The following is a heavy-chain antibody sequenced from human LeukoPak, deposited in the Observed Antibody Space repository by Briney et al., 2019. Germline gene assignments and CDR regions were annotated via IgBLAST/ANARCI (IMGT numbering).Heavy chain of an antibody. CDR3: AKGGLRLYFGQFHY. D-gene: IGHD3-10*01. CDR2: ISWNGGII. J-gene: IGHJ4*02. CDR1: GFTFENYA. Sequence: GGSLRLSCAASGFTFENYAVHWVRKVPGKGLEWVSGISWNGGIIGYADSVKGRFTISRGSAKNSLYLQMNSLRVEDTALYYCAKGGLRLYFGQFHYWGQGTLVTVSS. V-gene: IGHV3-9*01.